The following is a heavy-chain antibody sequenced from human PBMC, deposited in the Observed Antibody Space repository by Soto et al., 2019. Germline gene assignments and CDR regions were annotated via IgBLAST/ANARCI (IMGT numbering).Heavy chain of an antibody. V-gene: IGHV4-59*08. D-gene: IGHD2-2*02. Sequence: QVQLQESGPGLVKPSETLSLTCTVSGGSISSYYWSWIRQPPGKGLEWIGDIYYSGSTNYNPSLKSRVTISVDTSKNQFSLKLSSVTAADTAVYYCARQLGYCSSTSCYSAYYYMDVWGKGTTVTVSS. CDR1: GGSISSYY. CDR2: IYYSGST. CDR3: ARQLGYCSSTSCYSAYYYMDV. J-gene: IGHJ6*03.